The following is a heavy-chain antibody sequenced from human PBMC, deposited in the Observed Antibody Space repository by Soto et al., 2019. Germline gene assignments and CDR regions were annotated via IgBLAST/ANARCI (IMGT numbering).Heavy chain of an antibody. CDR1: GFTFSSYS. CDR3: AREWSVANPGY. J-gene: IGHJ4*02. D-gene: IGHD5-12*01. Sequence: PGGSLRLSCAASGFTFSSYSMNWVRQAPGKGLEWVSSISSSSSYIYYADSVKGRFTISRDNAKNTLYLQMNSLRPEDTAVHYCAREWSVANPGYWGQGTQVTVSS. V-gene: IGHV3-21*01. CDR2: ISSSSSYI.